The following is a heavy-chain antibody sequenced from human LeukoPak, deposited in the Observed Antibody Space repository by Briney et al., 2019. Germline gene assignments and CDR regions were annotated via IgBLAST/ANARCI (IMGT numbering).Heavy chain of an antibody. J-gene: IGHJ4*02. D-gene: IGHD3-10*01. CDR2: IRQDGSEI. CDR1: GFTFSSYW. CDR3: ARLVWFGDPTGFDY. V-gene: IGHV3-7*03. Sequence: GGSLRLSCAASGFTFSSYWMSWVRQAPGKGLEWVANIRQDGSEIYYVDSVKGRFTISRDNAKSSLYLQMNNLRAEDTAVYYCARLVWFGDPTGFDYWGQGAPVTVSS.